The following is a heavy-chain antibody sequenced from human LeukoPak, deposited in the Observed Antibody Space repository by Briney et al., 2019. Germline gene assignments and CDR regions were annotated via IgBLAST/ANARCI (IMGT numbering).Heavy chain of an antibody. J-gene: IGHJ4*02. CDR1: GCTFSSYA. CDR3: ARLIVAMIRGIGYFDY. D-gene: IGHD5-12*01. CDR2: IIPIFGTA. V-gene: IGHV1-69*05. Sequence: SEKVSCKASGCTFSSYAISWVRQAPGQGLEWMGGIIPIFGTANYAQKFQGRVTITTDESTSTAYMELSSLRSEDTAVYYCARLIVAMIRGIGYFDYCGQGTLVTVSS.